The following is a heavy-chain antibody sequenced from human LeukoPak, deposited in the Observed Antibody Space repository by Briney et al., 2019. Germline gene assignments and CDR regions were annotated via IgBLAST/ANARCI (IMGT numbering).Heavy chain of an antibody. V-gene: IGHV3-53*01. CDR2: IYTGGNT. CDR1: GFTVDSNY. Sequence: GGSLRLSCAASGFTVDSNYLSWVRQAPGKGLEWVSTIYTGGNTYYAASVKGRFTISRDFSKNTVFLHMNSLRAEDTAMYYCASSPVLGYSSRREYWGQGTLVTVSS. J-gene: IGHJ4*02. D-gene: IGHD6-13*01. CDR3: ASSPVLGYSSRREY.